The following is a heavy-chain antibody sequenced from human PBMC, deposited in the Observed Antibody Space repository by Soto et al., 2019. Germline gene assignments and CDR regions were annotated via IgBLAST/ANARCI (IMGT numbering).Heavy chain of an antibody. J-gene: IGHJ5*02. V-gene: IGHV1-18*01. D-gene: IGHD1-26*01. CDR2: VSGYNGHT. CDR3: ARLVGPTSSDNWFDP. Sequence: QVKLEQSGAEVKKPGASVKVSCKASGYTFFSYGITWVRQAQGQGLAWMGFVSGYNGHTNYAQKVQGRVTTTRDISTTTAYMELRNLRSDDTAVYYCARLVGPTSSDNWFDPWGQGTLVTVSS. CDR1: GYTFFSYG.